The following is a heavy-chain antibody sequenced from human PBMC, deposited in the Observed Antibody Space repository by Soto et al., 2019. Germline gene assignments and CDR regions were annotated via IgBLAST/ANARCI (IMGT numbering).Heavy chain of an antibody. CDR2: INPFSGGA. CDR3: ARSSGTYSLDF. J-gene: IGHJ4*02. V-gene: IGHV1-2*02. Sequence: ASVKVSCKTSGYTSTDHYVHWVRQAPGQGLEWLGWINPFSGGAKYPQRFKDKVSMTADTSISTVYMYLTSLTSDDTAIYYCARSSGTYSLDFWGQGTLVTVSS. D-gene: IGHD3-10*01. CDR1: GYTSTDHY.